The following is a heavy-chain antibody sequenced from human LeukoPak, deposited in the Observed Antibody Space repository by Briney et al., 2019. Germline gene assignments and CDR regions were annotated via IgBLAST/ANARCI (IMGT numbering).Heavy chain of an antibody. J-gene: IGHJ4*02. V-gene: IGHV3-21*01. D-gene: IGHD6-13*01. CDR3: AREGSSWPYFDY. CDR1: GFTFSSYS. CDR2: ISSSSSYI. Sequence: PGGSLRLSCAASGFTFSSYSMNWVRQAPGKGLEWVSSISSSSSYIYYADSVKGRFTISRDNAKNSLYLQMNSLRAEDTAVYYCAREGSSWPYFDYWGQGTPVTVSS.